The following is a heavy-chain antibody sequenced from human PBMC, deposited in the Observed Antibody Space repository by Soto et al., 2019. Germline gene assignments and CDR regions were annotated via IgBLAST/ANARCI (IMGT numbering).Heavy chain of an antibody. J-gene: IGHJ4*02. V-gene: IGHV4-34*01. CDR3: ASHSSSSSQSYYFDY. Sequence: SETLSLTCAVYGGSFSGYYWSWIRQPPGKGLEWIGEINHSGSTNYNPSLKSRVTISVDTSKNQFSLKLSSVTAADTAVYYCASHSSSSSQSYYFDYWGQGTLVTVSS. CDR1: GGSFSGYY. D-gene: IGHD6-6*01. CDR2: INHSGST.